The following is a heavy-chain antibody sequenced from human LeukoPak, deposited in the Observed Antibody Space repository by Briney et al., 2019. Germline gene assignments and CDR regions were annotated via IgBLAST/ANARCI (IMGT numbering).Heavy chain of an antibody. J-gene: IGHJ4*02. CDR1: GYTFTNYD. CDR3: ARPSSSGWFPFDY. D-gene: IGHD6-19*01. V-gene: IGHV1-8*01. Sequence: ASVKVSCKASGYTFTNYDINWVRQATGQGLEWMGWMNPNSGNAGYAQKFQGRVTMTRNTSISTAYMELSSLRSEDTAIYYCARPSSSGWFPFDYWGQGTLVTVSS. CDR2: MNPNSGNA.